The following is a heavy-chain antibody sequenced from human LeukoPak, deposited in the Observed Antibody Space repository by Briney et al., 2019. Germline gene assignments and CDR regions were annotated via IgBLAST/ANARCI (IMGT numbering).Heavy chain of an antibody. J-gene: IGHJ4*02. D-gene: IGHD3-9*01. CDR2: IYHSGST. CDR3: AKIKTGISADQFDN. V-gene: IGHV4-38-2*01. Sequence: SETLSLTCAVSGYFISSGYYWGWIRQPPEKGLEWIGSIYHSGSTYYNPSLKSRVTISMDTSKNQFALKLTSVSAADTAVYYCAKIKTGISADQFDNWGQGTLVTVSS. CDR1: GYFISSGYY.